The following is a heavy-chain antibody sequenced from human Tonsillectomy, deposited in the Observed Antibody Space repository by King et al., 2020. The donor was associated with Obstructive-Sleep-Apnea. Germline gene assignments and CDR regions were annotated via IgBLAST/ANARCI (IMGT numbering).Heavy chain of an antibody. CDR3: ARAWYSYSWTLRGFDP. D-gene: IGHD6-13*01. J-gene: IGHJ5*02. V-gene: IGHV1-8*01. CDR1: GYTFTSYD. CDR2: MNPNSGNT. Sequence: QLVQSGAEVKKPGASVKVSCKASGYTFTSYDINWVRQATGQGLEWMGWMNPNSGNTGYAQKFQGRVTMTRNNSISTAYMELSSLESEDTAVYYCARAWYSYSWTLRGFDPWGQGTLVTVSS.